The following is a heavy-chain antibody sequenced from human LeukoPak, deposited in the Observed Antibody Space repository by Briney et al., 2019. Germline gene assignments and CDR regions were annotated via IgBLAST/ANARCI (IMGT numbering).Heavy chain of an antibody. CDR2: ISAYNGNT. J-gene: IGHJ4*02. CDR1: GYTFTSYG. V-gene: IGHV1-18*04. CDR3: ARFDYGGVIDY. D-gene: IGHD4-23*01. Sequence: EASVKASCKASGYTFTSYGISWVRQAPGQGLEWMGWISAYNGNTNYAQKLQGRVTMTRNTSISTAYMELSSLRSEDTAVYYCARFDYGGVIDYWGQGTLVTVSS.